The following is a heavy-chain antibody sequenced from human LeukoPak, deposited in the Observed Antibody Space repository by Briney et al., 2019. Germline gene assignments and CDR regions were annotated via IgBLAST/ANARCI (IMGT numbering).Heavy chain of an antibody. D-gene: IGHD3-10*01. V-gene: IGHV4-34*01. CDR3: ARSQGHGSGSPFDY. CDR1: GGSFSGYY. Sequence: PSETLSLTCAVYGGSFSGYYWSWIRQPPGKGLEWIGEINHSGSTNYNPSLKSRVTISVDTSKNQFSLKLSSVTAADTAVYYCARSQGHGSGSPFDYWGQGTLVTVSS. CDR2: INHSGST. J-gene: IGHJ4*02.